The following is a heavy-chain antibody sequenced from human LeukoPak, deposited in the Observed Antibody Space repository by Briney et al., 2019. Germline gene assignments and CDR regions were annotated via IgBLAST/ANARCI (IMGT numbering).Heavy chain of an antibody. CDR1: GYTFTSYG. D-gene: IGHD6-13*01. CDR3: ARLVAAAPPEDV. V-gene: IGHV1-18*01. Sequence: ASVKVSCKASGYTFTSYGICWVRQAPGQGLEWMGWISAYNGNTNYAQKLQGRVTMTTDTSTSTAYMELRSLRSDDTAVYYCARLVAAAPPEDVWGKRATVTVSS. J-gene: IGHJ6*04. CDR2: ISAYNGNT.